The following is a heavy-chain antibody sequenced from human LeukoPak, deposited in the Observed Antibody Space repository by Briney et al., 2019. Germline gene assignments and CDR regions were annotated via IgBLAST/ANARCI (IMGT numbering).Heavy chain of an antibody. D-gene: IGHD5-18*01. Sequence: SETLSLTCTVSGGSISSYYWSWIRQPPGKGLEWIGYIYYSGSTDYNPPLKSRVTISVDTSKNQFSLKLSSVTAADTAVYYCARSGLWGDAFDIWGQGTMVTVSS. V-gene: IGHV4-59*01. J-gene: IGHJ3*02. CDR1: GGSISSYY. CDR2: IYYSGST. CDR3: ARSGLWGDAFDI.